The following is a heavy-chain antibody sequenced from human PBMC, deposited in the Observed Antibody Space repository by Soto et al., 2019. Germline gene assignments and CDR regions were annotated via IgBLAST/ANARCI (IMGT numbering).Heavy chain of an antibody. CDR1: GGTFSNDA. J-gene: IGHJ6*02. D-gene: IGHD3-10*01. Sequence: QGQLVQAGAEVKKPGSSVRISCRASGGTFSNDAVSWVRQAPGQGLQWMGAIIPIFGTTYHAQKFQGRLTITADESTATAYMELRSVTSEDAAVYYCATGLRTGNYGMDVWGPGTAVTVS. CDR2: IIPIFGTT. V-gene: IGHV1-69*01. CDR3: ATGLRTGNYGMDV.